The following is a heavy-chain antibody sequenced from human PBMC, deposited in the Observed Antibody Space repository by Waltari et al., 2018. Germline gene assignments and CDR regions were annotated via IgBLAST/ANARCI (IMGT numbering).Heavy chain of an antibody. CDR3: ARARERRQRGYSRKYYYYGMDV. D-gene: IGHD5-18*01. V-gene: IGHV4-34*01. CDR1: GGSFSGSY. CDR2: INHSGST. J-gene: IGHJ6*02. Sequence: QVQLQQWGAGLLKPSETLSLTCAVYGGSFSGSYWSWIRQPPGPGLEWIGEINHSGSTNYNPSLKSRVTISVDTSKNQFSLKLSSVTAADTAVYYCARARERRQRGYSRKYYYYGMDVWGQGTTVTVSS.